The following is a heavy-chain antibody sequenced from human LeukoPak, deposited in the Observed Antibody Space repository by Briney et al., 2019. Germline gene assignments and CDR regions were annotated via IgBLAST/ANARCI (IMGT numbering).Heavy chain of an antibody. CDR3: AKDGTLLAVAGPFDY. CDR1: GFTFDDYA. D-gene: IGHD6-19*01. CDR2: ISWNSGSI. Sequence: PGGSLRLSCAASGFTFDDYAMHWVRHAPGKGLEWVSGISWNSGSIGYADSVKGRFTISRDNAKNSLFLQMNSLRAEDTALYYCAKDGTLLAVAGPFDYWGQGTLVTVSS. V-gene: IGHV3-9*01. J-gene: IGHJ4*02.